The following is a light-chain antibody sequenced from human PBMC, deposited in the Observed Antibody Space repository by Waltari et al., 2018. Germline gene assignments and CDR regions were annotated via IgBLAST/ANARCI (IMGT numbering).Light chain of an antibody. J-gene: IGLJ1*01. CDR1: SSNVGKNY. CDR2: DNY. Sequence: QSVLTQPPSVSAAPGQKVTISCSGDSSNVGKNYVSWYQQFPGKAPKLLIHDNYHRASGIPGRFSGSRSGTSATLAITGLQTGDKADYYCESWDSSLSAGVFGAGTKVTVL. V-gene: IGLV1-51*01. CDR3: ESWDSSLSAGV.